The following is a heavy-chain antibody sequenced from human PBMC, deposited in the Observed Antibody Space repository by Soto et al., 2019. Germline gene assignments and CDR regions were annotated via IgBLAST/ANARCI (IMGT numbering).Heavy chain of an antibody. CDR1: GFTFSNYW. CDR2: INSDGSVS. V-gene: IGHV3-74*02. CDR3: ARGDCVGGTCYSLAGSFYYYMDV. Sequence: EVQLVESGGGLVQPGGSLRLSCAASGFTFSNYWMYWVRQAPGKGLEWVSRINSDGSVSSYADSVKGRLTISRDNVKNTLYLQVDGLRAEDTALYYCARGDCVGGTCYSLAGSFYYYMDVWGKGTTVTVFS. J-gene: IGHJ6*03. D-gene: IGHD2-15*01.